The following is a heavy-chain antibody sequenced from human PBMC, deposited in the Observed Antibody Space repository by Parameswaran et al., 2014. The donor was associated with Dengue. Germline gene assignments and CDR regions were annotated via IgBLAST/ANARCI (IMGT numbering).Heavy chain of an antibody. CDR3: ARLRYYSFYFDY. J-gene: IGHJ4*02. V-gene: IGHV4-59*08. CDR2: LLQWEH. D-gene: IGHD3-22*01. Sequence: RWIRQPPGKGLEWIGVYLLQWEHQLQPSLKSRVTISVDTSKNQFSLKLSSVAAADTAVYYCARLRYYSFYFDYWGQGTLVTVSS.